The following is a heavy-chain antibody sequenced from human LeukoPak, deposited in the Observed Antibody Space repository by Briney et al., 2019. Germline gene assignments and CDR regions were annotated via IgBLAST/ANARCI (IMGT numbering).Heavy chain of an antibody. D-gene: IGHD2-2*01. Sequence: ASVKVSCKASGYTFTSYYMHWVRQAPGQGLGWMGIINPSGGSTSYAQKFQGRVTMTRDTSTSTVYMELSSLRSEDTAVYYRARRDKYCSSTSCYAIGFDPWGQGTLVTVSS. CDR2: INPSGGST. J-gene: IGHJ5*02. V-gene: IGHV1-46*01. CDR3: ARRDKYCSSTSCYAIGFDP. CDR1: GYTFTSYY.